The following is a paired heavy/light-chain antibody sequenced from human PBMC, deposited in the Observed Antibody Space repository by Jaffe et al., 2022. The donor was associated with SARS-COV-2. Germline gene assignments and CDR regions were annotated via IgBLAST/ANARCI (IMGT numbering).Light chain of an antibody. CDR2: WAS. CDR3: QQYYNLPYT. CDR1: QSVLYSSNNKNY. V-gene: IGKV4-1*01. J-gene: IGKJ2*01. Sequence: DIVMTQSPDSLAVSLGERATINCKSSQSVLYSSNNKNYLVWYQQKPGQPPKLLMYWASTRESGVPDRFSGSGSGTDFTLTISSLQAEDVAVYYCQQYYNLPYTFGQGTKLEIK.
Heavy chain of an antibody. CDR2: ISYSGTT. D-gene: IGHD3-10*01. J-gene: IGHJ4*02. Sequence: QVQLQESGPGLVRPSQTLSLTCTVSGGSISSDGYYWHWIRQHPGKGLEWIGYISYSGTTYYNASLMSRVTISVDTSKNQFSLKVNSVTAADTAVYYCAGDKGVSGIGSFEYWGQGTLATVSS. V-gene: IGHV4-31*03. CDR3: AGDKGVSGIGSFEY. CDR1: GGSISSDGYY.